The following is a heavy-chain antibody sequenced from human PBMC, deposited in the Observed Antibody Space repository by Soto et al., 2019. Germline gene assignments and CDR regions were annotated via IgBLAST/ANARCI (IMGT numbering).Heavy chain of an antibody. J-gene: IGHJ6*02. CDR3: ARDPLYCSGGSCYSHYYYGMDV. D-gene: IGHD2-15*01. V-gene: IGHV1-69*12. CDR1: GGTFSSYA. CDR2: IIPIFGTA. Sequence: QVQLVQSGAEVKKPGSSVKVSCKASGGTFSSYAISWVRQAPGQGLEWTGGIIPIFGTANYAQKFQGRVTITADESTSTAYMELSSLRSEDTAVYYCARDPLYCSGGSCYSHYYYGMDVWGQGTTVTVSS.